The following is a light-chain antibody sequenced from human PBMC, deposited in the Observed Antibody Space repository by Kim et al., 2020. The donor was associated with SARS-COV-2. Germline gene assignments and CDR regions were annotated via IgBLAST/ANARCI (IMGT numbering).Light chain of an antibody. Sequence: ASVGARVTLTCRASQGISNYLAWYQQKPGKVPKLLIYAASTLQSGVPSRFSGSGSGTDFTLTISSLQPEDVATYYCQKYNSAPRTFGQGTKVDIK. CDR3: QKYNSAPRT. CDR2: AAS. J-gene: IGKJ1*01. CDR1: QGISNY. V-gene: IGKV1-27*01.